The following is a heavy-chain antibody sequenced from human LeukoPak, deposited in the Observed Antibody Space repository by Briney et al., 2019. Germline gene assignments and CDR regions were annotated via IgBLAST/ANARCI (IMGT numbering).Heavy chain of an antibody. Sequence: SQTLSLTCAISGDSVSSNIVAWNWIRQSPSRGLEWLGRTYYRSKWYNEYPESVESRITITADTSRNQFSLHLNSVTPDDTAVYFCARDKATRRSGWFDRWGQGTLVTVSS. D-gene: IGHD3-10*01. V-gene: IGHV6-1*01. CDR2: TYYRSKWYN. CDR3: ARDKATRRSGWFDR. J-gene: IGHJ5*02. CDR1: GDSVSSNIVA.